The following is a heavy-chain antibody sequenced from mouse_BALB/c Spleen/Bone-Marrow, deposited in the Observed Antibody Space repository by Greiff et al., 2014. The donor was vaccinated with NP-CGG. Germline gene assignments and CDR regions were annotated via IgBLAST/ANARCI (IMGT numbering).Heavy chain of an antibody. V-gene: IGHV14-3*02. J-gene: IGHJ3*01. Sequence: DVQLQESGAELVKPGASVKLSCTASGFNIKDTYMHWVKQRPEQGLEWIGRIDPANGNTKYDPKFQGKATITADTSSNTAYLQLSSLTSDDTAVYYCAAYYYGSSQFAYWGQGTLVTVSA. D-gene: IGHD1-1*01. CDR3: AAYYYGSSQFAY. CDR1: GFNIKDTY. CDR2: IDPANGNT.